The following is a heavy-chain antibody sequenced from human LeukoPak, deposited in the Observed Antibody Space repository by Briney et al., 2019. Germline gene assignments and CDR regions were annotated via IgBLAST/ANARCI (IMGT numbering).Heavy chain of an antibody. CDR2: IIPIFGTA. D-gene: IGHD4-17*01. CDR1: GGTFSSYA. J-gene: IGHJ4*02. V-gene: IGHV1-69*13. Sequence: SVKVSCKASGGTFSSYAISWVRQAPGQVLEWMGGIIPIFGTANYAQKFQGRVTITADESTSTAYMELSSLRSEDTAVYYCARHGDRYYFDYWGQGTLVTVSS. CDR3: ARHGDRYYFDY.